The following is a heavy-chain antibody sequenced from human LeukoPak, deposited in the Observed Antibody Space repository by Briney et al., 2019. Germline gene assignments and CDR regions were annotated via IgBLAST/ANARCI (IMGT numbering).Heavy chain of an antibody. J-gene: IGHJ3*02. Sequence: SETLSLTGTVSGGSISSYYWSWIRQRAGKGLEWIGRIYTSGSTNYNPSLKSRVTMSVDTSKNQFSLKLSSVTAADTAVYYCARFLSAAGPDAFDIWGQGTMVTVSS. CDR1: GGSISSYY. CDR3: ARFLSAAGPDAFDI. D-gene: IGHD6-13*01. CDR2: IYTSGST. V-gene: IGHV4-4*07.